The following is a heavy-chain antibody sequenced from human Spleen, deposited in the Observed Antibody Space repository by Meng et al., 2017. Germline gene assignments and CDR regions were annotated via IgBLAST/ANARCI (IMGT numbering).Heavy chain of an antibody. CDR2: IIPIFGTA. Sequence: SVKVSCKASGGTFSSYAISWVRQAPGQGLEWMGGIIPIFGTANYAQKFQGRVTITTDESTSTAYMELSSLRSEDTAVYYCARDYWIAAAGTNYYYGMDVWGQGTTVTVS. V-gene: IGHV1-69*05. CDR1: GGTFSSYA. D-gene: IGHD6-13*01. CDR3: ARDYWIAAAGTNYYYGMDV. J-gene: IGHJ6*02.